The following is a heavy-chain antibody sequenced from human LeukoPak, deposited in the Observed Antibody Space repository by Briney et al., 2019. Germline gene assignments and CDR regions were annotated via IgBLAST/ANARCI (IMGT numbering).Heavy chain of an antibody. J-gene: IGHJ4*02. V-gene: IGHV3-48*01. Sequence: GGSLRLSCAVSGITFSSYSMNWVRQAPGKGLEWISYISSSRSTIYYADSVKGRFTISRDNAKNSLYLQMNSLRAEDTAVYYCARESARDGDSGDFDYWGRGTLVTVSS. CDR3: ARESARDGDSGDFDY. CDR1: GITFSSYS. D-gene: IGHD2-21*02. CDR2: ISSSRSTI.